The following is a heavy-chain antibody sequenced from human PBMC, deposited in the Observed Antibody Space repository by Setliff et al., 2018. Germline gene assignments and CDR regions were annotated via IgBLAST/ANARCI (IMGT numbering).Heavy chain of an antibody. D-gene: IGHD3-16*01. V-gene: IGHV4-59*01. CDR3: ARLRGAFDY. CDR2: IYYSGST. Sequence: PSETLSLTCTVSGGSISSYYWSWIRQPPGKRLEWIGYIYYSGSTNYNPSLESRVTISVDTSKNQCSLRLNSATAADTAVYYCARLRGAFDYWGQGTLVTVSS. CDR1: GGSISSYY. J-gene: IGHJ4*02.